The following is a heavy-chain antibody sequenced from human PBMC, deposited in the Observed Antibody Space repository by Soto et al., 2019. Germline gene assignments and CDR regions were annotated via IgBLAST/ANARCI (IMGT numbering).Heavy chain of an antibody. CDR3: AKDWAPSNYDDYYYGMDV. D-gene: IGHD4-4*01. CDR2: ISGSGGST. J-gene: IGHJ6*02. Sequence: GGSLRLSCAASGFTFSSYAMSWVRQAPGKGLEWVSAISGSGGSTYYADSVKGRFTISRDNSKNTLYLQMNSLRAEDTAVYYCAKDWAPSNYDDYYYGMDVWGQGTTVTVSS. V-gene: IGHV3-23*01. CDR1: GFTFSSYA.